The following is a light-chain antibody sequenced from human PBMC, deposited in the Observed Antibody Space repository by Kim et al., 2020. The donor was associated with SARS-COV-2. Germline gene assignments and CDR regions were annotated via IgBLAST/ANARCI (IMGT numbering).Light chain of an antibody. CDR1: SSTIGAGSD. V-gene: IGLV1-40*01. Sequence: GQGVTISCTGSSSTIGAGSDVHWYHQLPGTAPKLLFYGNSNRPSGVPDRFSGSKSGTSASLAITGLQAEDEADYYCQSYDSSLSVVFGGGTQLTVL. J-gene: IGLJ2*01. CDR3: QSYDSSLSVV. CDR2: GNS.